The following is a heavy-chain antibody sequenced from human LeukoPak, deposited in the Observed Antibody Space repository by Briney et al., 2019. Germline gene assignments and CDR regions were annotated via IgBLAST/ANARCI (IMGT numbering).Heavy chain of an antibody. V-gene: IGHV1-18*01. J-gene: IGHJ4*02. CDR2: VSPYNGNT. CDR1: GYTFTSYA. D-gene: IGHD3-10*01. Sequence: ASVKVSCKASGYTFTSYAMNWVRQAPGQGLEWMGRVSPYNGNTYYSQRFQDRVTITKGTSTGTAYMDLRSLRTDDTAMYYCARNGRVRRVVKDLFEYWGQGTLVAVSS. CDR3: ARNGRVRRVVKDLFEY.